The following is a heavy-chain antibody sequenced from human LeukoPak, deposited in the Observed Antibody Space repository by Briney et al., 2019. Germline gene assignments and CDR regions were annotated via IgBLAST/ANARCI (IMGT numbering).Heavy chain of an antibody. Sequence: PSETLSLTCAVYGGSFSGYYWSWIRQPPGKGLEWIGEINHSGSTNYNPSLKSRVTISVDTSENQFSLKLSSVTAADTAVYYCARGLTPQWLVPYYYYYYGMDVWGQGTTVTVSS. J-gene: IGHJ6*02. V-gene: IGHV4-34*01. CDR1: GGSFSGYY. D-gene: IGHD6-19*01. CDR3: ARGLTPQWLVPYYYYYYGMDV. CDR2: INHSGST.